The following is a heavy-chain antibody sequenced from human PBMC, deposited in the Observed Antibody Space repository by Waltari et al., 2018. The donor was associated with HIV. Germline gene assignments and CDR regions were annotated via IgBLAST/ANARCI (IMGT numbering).Heavy chain of an antibody. J-gene: IGHJ4*02. CDR3: ARGQDYDFWSGYYYDY. Sequence: QVQLQQWGAGLLKPSETLSLTCAVYGGSFSGYYWSWIRQPPGKGLEWIGEINHSGSTNYNPSLKSRVTISVDTSKNQFSLKLSSVTAADTAVYYCARGQDYDFWSGYYYDYWGQGILVTVSS. CDR1: GGSFSGYY. D-gene: IGHD3-3*01. V-gene: IGHV4-34*01. CDR2: INHSGST.